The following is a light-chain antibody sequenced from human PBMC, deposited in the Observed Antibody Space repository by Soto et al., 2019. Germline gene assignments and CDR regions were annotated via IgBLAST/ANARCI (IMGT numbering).Light chain of an antibody. CDR2: WAS. CDR3: QQYYSTYPT. Sequence: DIVMTQSPDSLAVSLGERATINCKSSQSVLYSSNNKNYLAWYQQKPGQPPKLLIYWASTRESGVPDRFSGSGSGIDFTLTISSLQAEDVAVYYCQQYYSTYPTFGQGTKVEIK. J-gene: IGKJ1*01. V-gene: IGKV4-1*01. CDR1: QSVLYSSNNKNY.